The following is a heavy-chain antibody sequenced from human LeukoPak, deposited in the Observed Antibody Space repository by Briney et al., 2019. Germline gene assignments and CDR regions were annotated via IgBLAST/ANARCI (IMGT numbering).Heavy chain of an antibody. D-gene: IGHD2-15*01. J-gene: IGHJ2*01. CDR3: ARVGYCSHGSCLRLDWYFDL. CDR2: IYHSGST. V-gene: IGHV4-30-2*01. Sequence: SETLSLTCTVSGGSISSGGYYWSWIRQPPGKGLEWIGYIYHSGSTYYNPSLKSRVTISVDRSKNQFSLKLSSVTAADTAVYYCARVGYCSHGSCLRLDWYFDLWGRGTLVTVSS. CDR1: GGSISSGGYY.